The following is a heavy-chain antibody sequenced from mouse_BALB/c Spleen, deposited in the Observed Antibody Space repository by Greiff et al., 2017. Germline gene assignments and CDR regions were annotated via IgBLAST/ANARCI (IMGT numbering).Heavy chain of an antibody. D-gene: IGHD4-1*01. J-gene: IGHJ3*01. CDR2: IDPANGNT. CDR3: ARDWDDGAWFAY. Sequence: EVQLQQSGAELVKPGASVKLSCTASGFNIKDTYMHWVKQRPEQGLEWIGRIDPANGNTKYDPKFQGKATITADTSSNTAYLQLSSLTSEDTAVYYCARDWDDGAWFAYWGQGTLVTVSA. V-gene: IGHV14-3*02. CDR1: GFNIKDTY.